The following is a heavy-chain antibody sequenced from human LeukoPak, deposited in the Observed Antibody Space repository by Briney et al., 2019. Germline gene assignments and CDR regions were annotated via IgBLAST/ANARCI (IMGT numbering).Heavy chain of an antibody. CDR3: ARDLSSSTSCYSY. D-gene: IGHD2-2*01. Sequence: GGSLRLSCAASGFTFSDYYMSWIRQAPGKGLEWVSYISSSGSTIYYADSVKGRFTISRDNAKNSLYLQMNSLRAEDTAVYYCARDLSSSTSCYSYWGQGTLVTVSS. CDR2: ISSSGSTI. J-gene: IGHJ4*02. CDR1: GFTFSDYY. V-gene: IGHV3-11*04.